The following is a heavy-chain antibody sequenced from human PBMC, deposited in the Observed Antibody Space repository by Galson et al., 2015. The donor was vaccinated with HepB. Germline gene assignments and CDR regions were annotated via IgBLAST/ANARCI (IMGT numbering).Heavy chain of an antibody. CDR3: AKDGPPHTDEYYFDY. Sequence: SLRLSCAASGFTFSRSGMHWVRQVPGKGLEWVTFIRYDGSYRDYADSVKGRFTISRDNSKNTLFLQMSSLRAEDTAVYYCAKDGPPHTDEYYFDYWGQGTLVTVSS. V-gene: IGHV3-30*02. CDR1: GFTFSRSG. J-gene: IGHJ4*02. CDR2: IRYDGSYR.